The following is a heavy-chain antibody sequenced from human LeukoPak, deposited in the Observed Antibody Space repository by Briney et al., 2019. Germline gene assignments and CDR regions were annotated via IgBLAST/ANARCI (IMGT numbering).Heavy chain of an antibody. V-gene: IGHV4-39*07. D-gene: IGHD3-10*01. CDR1: GGSISSNSYY. J-gene: IGHJ2*01. CDR3: ARGRITNRRRYFDL. Sequence: SETLSLTCTVSGGSISSNSYYWGWTRQPPGKGLEWIGSIYYSGSTYYNPSLKSRVTISVDTSKNQFSLKLSSVTAADTAVYYCARGRITNRRRYFDLWGRGTLVTVSS. CDR2: IYYSGST.